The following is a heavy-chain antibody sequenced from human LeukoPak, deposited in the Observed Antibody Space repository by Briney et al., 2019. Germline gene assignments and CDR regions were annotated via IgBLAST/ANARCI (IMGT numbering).Heavy chain of an antibody. CDR3: AKNWYSSGWYRLYYYYMDV. Sequence: GGSLRLSCAASGFTLSSYAMSWVRQAPGKGLEWVSAISGSGGSTYYADSVKGRFTISRDNSKNTLYLQMNSLRAEDTAVYYCAKNWYSSGWYRLYYYYMDVWGKGTTVTVSS. CDR1: GFTLSSYA. CDR2: ISGSGGST. D-gene: IGHD6-19*01. J-gene: IGHJ6*03. V-gene: IGHV3-23*01.